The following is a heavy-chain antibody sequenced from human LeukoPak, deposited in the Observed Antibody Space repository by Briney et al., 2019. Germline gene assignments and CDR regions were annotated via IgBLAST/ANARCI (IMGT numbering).Heavy chain of an antibody. CDR1: GFSLSDYY. Sequence: GGSLRHSCAASGFSLSDYYMDWVRQAPGQGPELIGHIRNPGDGYTTEYAASVKGRFTVSRDDSKNPLYLQMNSLKPEDTAVYYCVRNHRHWFDPWGQGTLLTVSS. V-gene: IGHV3-72*01. J-gene: IGHJ5*02. CDR2: IRNPGDGYTT. CDR3: VRNHRHWFDP.